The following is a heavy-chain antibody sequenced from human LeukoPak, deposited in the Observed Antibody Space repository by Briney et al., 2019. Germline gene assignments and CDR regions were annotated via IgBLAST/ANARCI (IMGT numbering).Heavy chain of an antibody. D-gene: IGHD6-13*01. Sequence: PSDTLSLPCIVSGDSITNYYLSWIRQPPGKGLEWVGYIYYSGSTNYNPSLKSRVTMPINSSKKHFSLKLRSVTAADPAVYYCARSYSTSWYYYGLDVWGQGTTVTVSS. CDR3: ARSYSTSWYYYGLDV. V-gene: IGHV4-59*08. J-gene: IGHJ6*02. CDR2: IYYSGST. CDR1: GDSITNYY.